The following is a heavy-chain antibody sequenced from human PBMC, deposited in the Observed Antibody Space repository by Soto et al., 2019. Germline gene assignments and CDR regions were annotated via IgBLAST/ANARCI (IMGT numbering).Heavy chain of an antibody. CDR2: IIPIFGKV. J-gene: IGHJ6*02. CDR1: GGTFRTYA. Sequence: QVQLLQSGAEVKKPGSSVRVSCEASGGTFRTYAISWVRQAPGQGLEWMGEIIPIFGKVNYTQKFQGRVPITADESTTTVYMDLRSLTPEDTAVYSCAKGAVAGTPTSYYYYGMDVWGQGTTVTVS. V-gene: IGHV1-69*12. CDR3: AKGAVAGTPTSYYYYGMDV. D-gene: IGHD6-19*01.